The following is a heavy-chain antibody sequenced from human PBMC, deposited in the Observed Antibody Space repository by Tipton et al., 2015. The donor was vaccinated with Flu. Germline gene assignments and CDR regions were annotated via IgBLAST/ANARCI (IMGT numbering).Heavy chain of an antibody. CDR2: ITQDGGKK. CDR3: ARLGLPDY. CDR1: GFTFGTYW. D-gene: IGHD3-16*01. Sequence: SLRLSCAASGFTFGTYWMSWVRQAPGKGLEWVANITQDGGKKYYVDSVKGRFTISRDNAKNSLFLQMTSLRAEDTAVYFCARLGLPDYWGQGTLVTVSS. V-gene: IGHV3-7*01. J-gene: IGHJ4*02.